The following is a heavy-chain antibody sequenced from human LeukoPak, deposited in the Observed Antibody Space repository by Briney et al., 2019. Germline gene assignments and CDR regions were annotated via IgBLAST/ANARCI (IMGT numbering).Heavy chain of an antibody. CDR3: ARQVGYCSDGNCYFDY. CDR2: ISSGGSST. V-gene: IGHV3-23*01. Sequence: GGSLRLSCAASRFTFSSYAMSWVRQAPGKGPEWVSAISSGGSSTYYADSVKGRFSISRDNPKNTLNLQMNSLRADDTAVYHCARQVGYCSDGNCYFDYWGQGTLVTVSS. D-gene: IGHD2-15*01. CDR1: RFTFSSYA. J-gene: IGHJ4*02.